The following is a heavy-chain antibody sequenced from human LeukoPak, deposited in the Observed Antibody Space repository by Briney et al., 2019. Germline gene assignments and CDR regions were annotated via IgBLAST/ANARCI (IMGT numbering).Heavy chain of an antibody. CDR3: ARRMVRGVRSWFDP. CDR2: IYPGDSDA. V-gene: IGHV5-51*01. D-gene: IGHD3-10*01. Sequence: GEPLKSSCQGSGNSFTSYWIGWVRTMPGKGLGWMGIIYPGDSDARYSPSFQGQVTISADKSISTAYLQWSSLKASDTAMYDCARRMVRGVRSWFDPWGQGTLVTVSS. CDR1: GNSFTSYW. J-gene: IGHJ5*02.